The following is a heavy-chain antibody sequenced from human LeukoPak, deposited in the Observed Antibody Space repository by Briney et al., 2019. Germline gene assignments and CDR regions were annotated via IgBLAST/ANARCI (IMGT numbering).Heavy chain of an antibody. J-gene: IGHJ4*02. CDR1: GGSISSYY. Sequence: PSETLSLTCTVSGGSISSYYWSWIRQPPGKGLEWIGYIYYSGSTNYNPSLKSRVTISVDTSKNQFSLKLSSVTAADTAVYYCARAVGYSSGWYYFDYWGQGTLVTVSS. V-gene: IGHV4-59*01. D-gene: IGHD6-19*01. CDR3: ARAVGYSSGWYYFDY. CDR2: IYYSGST.